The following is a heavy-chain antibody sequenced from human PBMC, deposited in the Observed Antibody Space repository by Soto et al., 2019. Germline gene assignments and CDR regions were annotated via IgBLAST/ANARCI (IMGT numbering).Heavy chain of an antibody. CDR2: IHYSGATP. J-gene: IGHJ4*02. CDR3: AREGPALATIGCFGY. V-gene: IGHV1-46*01. Sequence: ASVKASCKASGYTFTNYYMPWVRQAPGQGLEWTRVIHYSGATPTYAQKFQGRVTMARDTSTSTVYVELCSLTSEDTAVSDCAREGPALATIGCFGYCGQGTLVTVSS. D-gene: IGHD2-15*01. CDR1: GYTFTNYY.